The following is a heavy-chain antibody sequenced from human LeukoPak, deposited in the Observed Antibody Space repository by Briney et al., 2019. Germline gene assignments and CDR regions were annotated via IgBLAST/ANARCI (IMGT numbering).Heavy chain of an antibody. Sequence: SETLSLTCTVSGGSISSSSYYWGWIRQPPGKGLEWIGSIYYSGSTYYNPSLKSRVTISVDTSKNQFSLKLSSVTAADTAVYYCAREAEYSYGYRYFDYWGQGTLVTVSS. D-gene: IGHD5-18*01. CDR2: IYYSGST. J-gene: IGHJ4*02. V-gene: IGHV4-39*07. CDR3: AREAEYSYGYRYFDY. CDR1: GGSISSSSYY.